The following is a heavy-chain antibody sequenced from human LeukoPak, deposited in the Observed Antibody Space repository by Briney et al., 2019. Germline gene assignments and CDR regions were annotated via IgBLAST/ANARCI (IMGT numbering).Heavy chain of an antibody. Sequence: PGGSLRLSCAASGFTFSSYGMHWVRQAPGKGLEWVAVISYDGSNKYYADSVKGRFTISRDNSKNTLYLQMNSLRAEDTAVYYCAKLTDYSNYGIDYWGQGTLVTVSS. CDR3: AKLTDYSNYGIDY. J-gene: IGHJ4*02. CDR1: GFTFSSYG. V-gene: IGHV3-30*18. D-gene: IGHD4-11*01. CDR2: ISYDGSNK.